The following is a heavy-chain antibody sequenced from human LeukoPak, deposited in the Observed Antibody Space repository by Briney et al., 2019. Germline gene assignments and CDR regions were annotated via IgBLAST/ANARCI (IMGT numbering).Heavy chain of an antibody. V-gene: IGHV4-4*07. CDR3: ARDPDGYNWFDS. J-gene: IGHJ5*01. Sequence: SETLSLTWTVSGASVSSYYGSWIRQPAGKGLEWIVRVYSSGSTNYNPSLKSRVTMSEDTSKNQFSLKLRSVTAADTAVYYCARDPDGYNWFDSWGQGTQVTVST. CDR1: GASVSSYY. D-gene: IGHD1-14*01. CDR2: VYSSGST.